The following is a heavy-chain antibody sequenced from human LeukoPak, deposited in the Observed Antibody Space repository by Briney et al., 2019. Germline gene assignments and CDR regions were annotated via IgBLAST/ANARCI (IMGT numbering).Heavy chain of an antibody. V-gene: IGHV2-5*02. CDR3: AHISTTSGSYWSPGGY. CDR1: GFSLSTTGVG. CDR2: IYWDDDK. J-gene: IGHJ4*02. Sequence: ESGPTLVNPTQTLTLTCTFSGFSLSTTGVGVGWIRQPPGKALEWLALIYWDDDKRYSPSLKSRLTITKDTSKDQVVLTMTNMDPVDTATYYCAHISTTSGSYWSPGGYWGQGTLVTVSS. D-gene: IGHD3-10*01.